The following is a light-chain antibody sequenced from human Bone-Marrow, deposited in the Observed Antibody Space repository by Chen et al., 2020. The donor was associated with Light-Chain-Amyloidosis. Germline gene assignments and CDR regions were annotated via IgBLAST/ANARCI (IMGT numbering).Light chain of an antibody. CDR3: CSHAGTYVI. CDR2: DVS. V-gene: IGLV2-11*01. CDR1: SSDVGGSEY. Sequence: QSALTQPRSVSGSPGQSVTISCTGTSSDVGGSEYVSWYQQYPGKVPKLMIYDVSKRPSGVSDRFSASKSGNTASLTISGPEAEDEADYYCCSHAGTYVIFGGGTKLTVL. J-gene: IGLJ2*01.